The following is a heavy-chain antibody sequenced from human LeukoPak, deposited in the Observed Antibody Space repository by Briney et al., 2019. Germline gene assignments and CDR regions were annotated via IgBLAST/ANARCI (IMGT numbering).Heavy chain of an antibody. CDR2: IYTSGST. Sequence: SQTPSLTCTVSGGSISSGSYYWSWIRQPAGKGLEWIGRIYTSGSTNYNPSLKSRVTISVDTSKNQFSLKLSSVTAADTAVYYCARTYYDFWSGYYQSAWFDPWGQGTLVTVSS. CDR1: GGSISSGSYY. CDR3: ARTYYDFWSGYYQSAWFDP. V-gene: IGHV4-61*02. J-gene: IGHJ5*02. D-gene: IGHD3-3*01.